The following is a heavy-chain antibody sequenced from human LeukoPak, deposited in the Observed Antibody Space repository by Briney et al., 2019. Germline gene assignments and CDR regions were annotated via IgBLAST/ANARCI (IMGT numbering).Heavy chain of an antibody. CDR3: ARQSDIVVVPAAMGMVDYYYGMDV. CDR2: IYPGDSDT. V-gene: IGHV5-51*01. Sequence: GESLKISCKGSGYSFTSYWISWVRQMPGKGLEGMGIIYPGDSDTRYSPSFQGHVTISADKSISTAYLQWSSLKASDTAMYYCARQSDIVVVPAAMGMVDYYYGMDVWGQGTTVTVSS. J-gene: IGHJ6*02. D-gene: IGHD2-2*01. CDR1: GYSFTSYW.